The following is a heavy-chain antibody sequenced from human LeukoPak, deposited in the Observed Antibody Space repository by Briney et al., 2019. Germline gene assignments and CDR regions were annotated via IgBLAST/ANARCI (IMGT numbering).Heavy chain of an antibody. V-gene: IGHV1-69*01. J-gene: IGHJ4*02. CDR2: IIPIFGTA. D-gene: IGHD3-22*01. Sequence: GASVKVSCKASGGTFSSYAISWVRQAPGQGLEWMGGIIPIFGTANYAQKFQGRVTITADESTSTAYMELSSLRSEDTAVYYCARGGPYSYDSSGYLWGQGILVTVSS. CDR1: GGTFSSYA. CDR3: ARGGPYSYDSSGYL.